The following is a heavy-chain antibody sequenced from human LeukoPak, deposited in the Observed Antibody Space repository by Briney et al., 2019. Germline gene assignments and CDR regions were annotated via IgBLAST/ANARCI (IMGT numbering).Heavy chain of an antibody. J-gene: IGHJ4*02. D-gene: IGHD3-10*01. CDR2: IYPGDSDT. CDR1: GYNFTSYW. CDR3: ARPHGGSGSYSIAY. V-gene: IGHV5-51*01. Sequence: GESLKISCKGSGYNFTSYWIGWVRQLPGKGLEWMGIIYPGDSDTRYSPSFQGHVTISADKSITTAYLQWSSLKASDTALYYCARPHGGSGSYSIAYWGQGTLVTVSS.